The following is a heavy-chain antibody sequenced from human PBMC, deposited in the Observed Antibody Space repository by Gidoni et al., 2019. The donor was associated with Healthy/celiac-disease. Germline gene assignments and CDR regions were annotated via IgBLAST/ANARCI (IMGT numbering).Heavy chain of an antibody. V-gene: IGHV4-34*01. CDR1: GGSFSGYY. CDR2: INHSGST. Sequence: QVQLQQWGAGLLKPSETLSLTCAVYGGSFSGYYWSWIRQPPGKGLEWFGEINHSGSTNYNPSLKSRVTISVDTSKNQFSLKLSSVTAADTAVYYCAISGWYYRKGFDYWGQGTLVTVSS. CDR3: AISGWYYRKGFDY. J-gene: IGHJ4*02. D-gene: IGHD6-19*01.